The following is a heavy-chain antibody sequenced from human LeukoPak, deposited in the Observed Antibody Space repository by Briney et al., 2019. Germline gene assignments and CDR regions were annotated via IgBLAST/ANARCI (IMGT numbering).Heavy chain of an antibody. Sequence: PGRSLRLSCAASGFTFSTYALHWIRQAPGKGLEWVAAITSDGSKKYYADSVKGRFTISRDNSKNTLYMQMNSLRADDTAVYFCARTSLHYFGSGSYSLDVFDNWGQGTMVTVSS. CDR2: ITSDGSKK. D-gene: IGHD3-10*01. CDR1: GFTFSTYA. V-gene: IGHV3-30*04. J-gene: IGHJ3*02. CDR3: ARTSLHYFGSGSYSLDVFDN.